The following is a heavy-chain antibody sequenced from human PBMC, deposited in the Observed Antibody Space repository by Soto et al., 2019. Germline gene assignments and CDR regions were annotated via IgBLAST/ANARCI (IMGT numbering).Heavy chain of an antibody. Sequence: QVQLVESGGGVVQPGRSLRLSCAASGFTFSNHAIHWVRQAPGRGLEWMAVILYDGSEKYYADSVKGRFTISRDNSKNTVSLELNTLTTEDTAVFSCASGRPGKAVAEGLAYWGQGTLVTVSS. CDR2: ILYDGSEK. CDR1: GFTFSNHA. D-gene: IGHD6-19*01. V-gene: IGHV3-30-3*01. CDR3: ASGRPGKAVAEGLAY. J-gene: IGHJ4*02.